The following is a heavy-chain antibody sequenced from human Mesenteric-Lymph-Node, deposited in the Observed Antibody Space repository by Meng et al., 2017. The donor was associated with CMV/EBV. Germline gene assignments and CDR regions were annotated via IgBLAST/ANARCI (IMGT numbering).Heavy chain of an antibody. CDR2: INPNNGGT. CDR3: ATALNWGKELNWFDP. Sequence: ASVKVSCKASGYTFTGYYMNWVRQAPGQGREWMGWINPNNGGTNYAQKFQGRVTMTRDTSLSTAYMDLGRLTSDDTAVYYCATALNWGKELNWFDPWGQGTLVTVSS. V-gene: IGHV1-2*02. J-gene: IGHJ5*02. CDR1: GYTFTGYY. D-gene: IGHD7-27*01.